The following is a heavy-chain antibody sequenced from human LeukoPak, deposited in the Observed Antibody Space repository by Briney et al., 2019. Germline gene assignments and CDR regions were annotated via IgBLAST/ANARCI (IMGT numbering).Heavy chain of an antibody. Sequence: SETLPLTCTVSGGSISSYHWSWIRQPPGKGLEWIGYIYYSGSTNYNPSLKSRVTISVDTSKNQFSLKLSSVTAADTAVYYCARSELGWFDPWGQGTLVTVSS. CDR3: ARSELGWFDP. D-gene: IGHD2/OR15-2a*01. CDR2: IYYSGST. CDR1: GGSISSYH. V-gene: IGHV4-59*08. J-gene: IGHJ5*02.